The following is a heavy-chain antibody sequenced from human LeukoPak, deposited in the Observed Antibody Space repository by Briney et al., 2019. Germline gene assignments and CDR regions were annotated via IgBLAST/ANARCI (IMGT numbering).Heavy chain of an antibody. Sequence: KAGGSLRLSCAASGFTFSNYAMSWVRQAPGKGLEWVSAISGSGGNTYYADSVKGRFTISRDSSRSTLYLQMNSLRAEDTAVYYCVSSSSGWYRFQYWGQGTLVTVSS. CDR1: GFTFSNYA. CDR3: VSSSSGWYRFQY. CDR2: ISGSGGNT. D-gene: IGHD6-19*01. V-gene: IGHV3-23*01. J-gene: IGHJ4*02.